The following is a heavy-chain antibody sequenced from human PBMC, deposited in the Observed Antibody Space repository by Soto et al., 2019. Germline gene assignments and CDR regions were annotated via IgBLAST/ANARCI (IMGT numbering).Heavy chain of an antibody. Sequence: HHGGALGLACSASGFTFCGYCMNWVRPAPGKGLEWVSYISSSSSTIYYADSVKGRFTISRDNAKNSLYLQMNSLRDEDTVVYYCARVGSTRGAFDIWGQGTMVTV. CDR1: GFTFCGYC. D-gene: IGHD2-2*01. V-gene: IGHV3-48*02. J-gene: IGHJ3*02. CDR2: ISSSSSTI. CDR3: ARVGSTRGAFDI.